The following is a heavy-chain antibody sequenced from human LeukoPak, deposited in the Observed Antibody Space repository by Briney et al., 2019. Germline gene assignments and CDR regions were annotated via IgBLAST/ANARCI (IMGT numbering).Heavy chain of an antibody. J-gene: IGHJ5*02. V-gene: IGHV1-18*01. Sequence: ASVKVSCNASGYTFTIYGISWVREAPGQELEWMGWISAYNGNTNYAQKLQGRVTMTTDTSTSTAYMELRSLRSDDTAVYYCARVIVESEYCYDSSGYRANWFDPWGQGTLVTVSS. D-gene: IGHD3-22*01. CDR2: ISAYNGNT. CDR3: ARVIVESEYCYDSSGYRANWFDP. CDR1: GYTFTIYG.